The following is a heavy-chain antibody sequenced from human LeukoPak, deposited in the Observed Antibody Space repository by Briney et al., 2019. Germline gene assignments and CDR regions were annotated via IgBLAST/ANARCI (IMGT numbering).Heavy chain of an antibody. J-gene: IGHJ5*02. CDR1: GGSISSYY. V-gene: IGHV4-59*01. Sequence: PSETLSLTCTVSGGSISSYYWSWIRQPPGKGLEWIGYIYYSGSTNYNPSLKSRVTISVDTSKNQFSLKLSSVTAADTAVYYCARGHIRFHDSSGWNSWFDPWGQGTLVTVSS. D-gene: IGHD3-22*01. CDR3: ARGHIRFHDSSGWNSWFDP. CDR2: IYYSGST.